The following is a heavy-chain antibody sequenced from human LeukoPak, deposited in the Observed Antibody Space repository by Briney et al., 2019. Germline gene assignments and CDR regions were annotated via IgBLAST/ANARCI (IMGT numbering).Heavy chain of an antibody. Sequence: GASVKASCKASGGTFSSYAISWVRQAPGQGLEWMGRIIPILGIANYAQKFQGRVTITADKSTSTAYMELSSLRSEDTAVYYCARVSGDRDGYNYPYFDYWGQGTLVTVSS. D-gene: IGHD5-24*01. J-gene: IGHJ4*02. V-gene: IGHV1-69*04. CDR2: IIPILGIA. CDR1: GGTFSSYA. CDR3: ARVSGDRDGYNYPYFDY.